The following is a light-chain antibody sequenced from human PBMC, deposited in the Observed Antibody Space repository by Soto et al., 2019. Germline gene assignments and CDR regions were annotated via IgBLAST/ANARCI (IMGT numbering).Light chain of an antibody. CDR3: CSYAGSRV. V-gene: IGLV2-23*01. J-gene: IGLJ1*01. Sequence: QSVLTQPASVSGSPGQSITISCTGTSSDVGSYNLVSWYQQHPGKAPKLMIYEGSKRTSGVSNRFSGSKSGNTASLTISGLQADDEAYYYCCSYAGSRVFGTGTKVTVL. CDR1: SSDVGSYNL. CDR2: EGS.